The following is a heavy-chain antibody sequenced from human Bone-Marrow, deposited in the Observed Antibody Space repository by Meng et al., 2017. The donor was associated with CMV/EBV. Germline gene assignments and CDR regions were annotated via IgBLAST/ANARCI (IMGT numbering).Heavy chain of an antibody. CDR1: GGSFSGYY. J-gene: IGHJ4*02. V-gene: IGHV4-34*01. D-gene: IGHD6-19*01. CDR2: INHSGST. Sequence: LPFAVYGGSFSGYYWSWIRQPPGKGLEWIGEINHSGSTNYNPSLKSRVTISVDTSKNQFSLKLSSVTAADTAVYYCARVRFEAVAGTGWGQGTLVTVSS. CDR3: ARVRFEAVAGTG.